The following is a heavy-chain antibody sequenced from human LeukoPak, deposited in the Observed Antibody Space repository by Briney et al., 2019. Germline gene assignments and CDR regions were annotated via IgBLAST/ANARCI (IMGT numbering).Heavy chain of an antibody. J-gene: IGHJ4*02. V-gene: IGHV1-18*01. CDR3: ASNNRQLVPYYFDY. CDR1: GGTFSSYA. CDR2: ISAYNGNT. Sequence: ASVKVSCKASGGTFSSYAISWVRQAPGQGLEWMGWISAYNGNTNYAQKLQGRVTMTTDTSTSTAYMELRSLRSDDTAVYYCASNNRQLVPYYFDYWGQGTLVTVSS. D-gene: IGHD6-13*01.